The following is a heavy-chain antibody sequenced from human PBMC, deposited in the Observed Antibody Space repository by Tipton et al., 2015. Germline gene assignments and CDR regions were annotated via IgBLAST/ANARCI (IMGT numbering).Heavy chain of an antibody. CDR1: GFSFNNHA. J-gene: IGHJ4*02. Sequence: SLRLSCAASGFSFNNHAMNWVRQAPGKGLEWVSAISGSGDSTYYVDSVRGRFTISRDNSKNTLYLQMNSLRVEDTAVYYCAKGLDCGGDCYAYWGQGTLVTASS. V-gene: IGHV3-23*01. D-gene: IGHD2-21*01. CDR2: ISGSGDST. CDR3: AKGLDCGGDCYAY.